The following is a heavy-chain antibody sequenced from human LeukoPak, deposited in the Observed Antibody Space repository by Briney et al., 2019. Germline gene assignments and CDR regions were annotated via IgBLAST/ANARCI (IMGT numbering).Heavy chain of an antibody. CDR2: IYPGDSDI. CDR3: ARTLFRDANYYYYGMDV. Sequence: GESLKISYKGSGYSFTSYWIGWGRQMPGKGLGGMGIIYPGDSDIRYSPSFQGQVTISADKSISTVYLQWSSLKASDTAMYYCARTLFRDANYYYYGMDVWGKGTTVTVSS. D-gene: IGHD3-10*01. V-gene: IGHV5-51*01. CDR1: GYSFTSYW. J-gene: IGHJ6*04.